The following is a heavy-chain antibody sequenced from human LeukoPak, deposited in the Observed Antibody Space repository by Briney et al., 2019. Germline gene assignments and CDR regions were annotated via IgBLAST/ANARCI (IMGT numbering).Heavy chain of an antibody. CDR1: GFTFRSHA. D-gene: IGHD5-18*01. CDR2: IYENGGTT. J-gene: IGHJ4*02. CDR3: ARVRRGYSYGLIDY. Sequence: GGSLRLSCVGSGFTFRSHAMSWVRQAPEKGLEFVSGIYENGGTTYYADSVKGRFTISRDNAKNSLYLQMNSLRAEDTAVYYCARVRRGYSYGLIDYWGQGTLVTVSS. V-gene: IGHV3-23*01.